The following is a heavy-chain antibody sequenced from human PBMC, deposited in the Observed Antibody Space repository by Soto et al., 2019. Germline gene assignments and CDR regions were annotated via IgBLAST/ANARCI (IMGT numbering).Heavy chain of an antibody. Sequence: QVQLVESGGGVVQPGRSLRLSCAASGFTFSSYGMHWVRQAPGKGLEWVAVIWYDGSNKYYADSVKGRFTISRNNSKNTLYLQLNSLRAEDTAVYYCARDGYSYVRWLDYWGQGTLVTVSS. J-gene: IGHJ4*02. CDR3: ARDGYSYVRWLDY. CDR1: GFTFSSYG. CDR2: IWYDGSNK. D-gene: IGHD5-18*01. V-gene: IGHV3-33*01.